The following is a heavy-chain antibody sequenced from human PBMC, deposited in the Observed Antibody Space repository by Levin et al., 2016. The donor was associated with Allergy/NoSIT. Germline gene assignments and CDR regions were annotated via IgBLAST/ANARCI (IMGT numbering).Heavy chain of an antibody. D-gene: IGHD5-24*01. Sequence: SVKVSCKASGRILNTYPISWVRQAPGQGLEWMGGIIPVFGTAIYAQNFQGRVTLTADESTSTAYMELSSLRSDDTAVYYCSSAGRDGYNVLGVFWGQGTLVTVSS. CDR2: IIPVFGTA. CDR3: SSAGRDGYNVLGVF. CDR1: GRILNTYP. J-gene: IGHJ4*02. V-gene: IGHV1-69*13.